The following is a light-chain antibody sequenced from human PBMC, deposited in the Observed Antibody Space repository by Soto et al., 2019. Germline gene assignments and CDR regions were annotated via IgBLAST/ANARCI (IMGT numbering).Light chain of an antibody. Sequence: DIPMTQSPSTRSASVGDRVTITCRASQSISTWLAWYQQKPGKAPKLLIYDASSLESGVPSRFSGSGSGTEFTLTISSLQPDDFATYYCQQYNSYWTFGQGTKVEIK. CDR3: QQYNSYWT. V-gene: IGKV1-5*01. J-gene: IGKJ1*01. CDR1: QSISTW. CDR2: DAS.